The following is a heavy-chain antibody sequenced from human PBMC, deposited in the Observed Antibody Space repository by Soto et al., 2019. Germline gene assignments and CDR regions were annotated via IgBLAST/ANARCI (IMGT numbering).Heavy chain of an antibody. V-gene: IGHV1-46*01. CDR2: INPSGGST. Sequence: ASVKVSCKASRYTFTSCYIHWVRQAPGQGLGWMGVINPSGGSTSYAQKFQGRVTMTRDTSTSTAYMELSSLRSEDTAIYYCASSYGSGYRAFDYWGQGALVTVSS. CDR3: ASSYGSGYRAFDY. D-gene: IGHD3-10*01. J-gene: IGHJ4*02. CDR1: RYTFTSCY.